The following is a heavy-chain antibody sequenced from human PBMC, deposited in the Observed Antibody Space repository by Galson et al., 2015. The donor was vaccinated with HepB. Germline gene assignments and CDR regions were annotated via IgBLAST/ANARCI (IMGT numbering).Heavy chain of an antibody. CDR1: GYTFTSYD. D-gene: IGHD7-27*01. Sequence: SVKVSCKASGYTFTSYDIKWVRQASGHGLEWMGWVNPNSGDTGYAQKFQGRVTMTRNTSINTAYMELSSLRSEDTAVYYCARVPISNWGDGFDIWGQGTMVTVSA. V-gene: IGHV1-8*01. CDR2: VNPNSGDT. CDR3: ARVPISNWGDGFDI. J-gene: IGHJ3*02.